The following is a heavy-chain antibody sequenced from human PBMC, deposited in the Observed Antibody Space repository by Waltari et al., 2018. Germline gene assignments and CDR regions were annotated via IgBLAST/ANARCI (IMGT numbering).Heavy chain of an antibody. Sequence: QVQLQQWGAGLLKPSETLSLTCAVYGGSFSGYSWSWIRQPPGKGLEWIGEINHSGSTNYNPSLKSRVTISVDTSKNQFSLKLSSVTAADTAVYYCAREKSDDSSGYYYVGWDYWGQGTLVTVSS. CDR3: AREKSDDSSGYYYVGWDY. CDR2: INHSGST. D-gene: IGHD3-22*01. CDR1: GGSFSGYS. V-gene: IGHV4-34*01. J-gene: IGHJ4*02.